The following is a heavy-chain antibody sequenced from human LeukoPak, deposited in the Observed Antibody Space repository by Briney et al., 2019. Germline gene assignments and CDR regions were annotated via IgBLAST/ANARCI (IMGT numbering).Heavy chain of an antibody. V-gene: IGHV1-69*05. CDR2: IIPIFGTA. J-gene: IGHJ4*02. CDR1: GYTFTSYY. CDR3: ASGSDSSGFGFDY. Sequence: ASVKVSCKASGYTFTSYYMRWVRQAPGQGLEWMGRIIPIFGTANYAQKFQGRVTITTDESTSTAYMELSSLRSEDTAVYYCASGSDSSGFGFDYWGQGTLVTVSS. D-gene: IGHD3-22*01.